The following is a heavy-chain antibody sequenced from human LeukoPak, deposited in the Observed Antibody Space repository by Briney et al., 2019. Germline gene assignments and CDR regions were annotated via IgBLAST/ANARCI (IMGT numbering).Heavy chain of an antibody. Sequence: PGGSLRLSCAASGFTFSSYWMNWVRQAPGKGLEWVANIKQDGSEKYYVDSVKGRFTISRDNAKNSLYLQMNSLRAEDTAVYYCARLAYCGGDCYTPFDYWGQGTLVTVSS. CDR2: IKQDGSEK. CDR1: GFTFSSYW. J-gene: IGHJ4*02. CDR3: ARLAYCGGDCYTPFDY. D-gene: IGHD2-21*02. V-gene: IGHV3-7*01.